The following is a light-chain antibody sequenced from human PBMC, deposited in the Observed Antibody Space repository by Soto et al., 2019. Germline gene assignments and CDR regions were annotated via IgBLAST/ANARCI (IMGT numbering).Light chain of an antibody. J-gene: IGLJ3*02. CDR3: QVWDSSTARV. CDR2: RDS. Sequence: SSELTQPLSVSVALGQTARLTCGGNNIGSKKVHGYQQKPGQAPVLVIYRDSNRPSGIPERFSGSNSGNTATLTIGRAQAGDEADYYGQVWDSSTARVFGGGTKLTVL. V-gene: IGLV3-9*01. CDR1: NIGSKK.